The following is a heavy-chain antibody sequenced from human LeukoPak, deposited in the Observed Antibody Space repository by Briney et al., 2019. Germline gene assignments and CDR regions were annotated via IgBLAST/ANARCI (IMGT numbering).Heavy chain of an antibody. D-gene: IGHD2-15*01. CDR3: ASLYCSGGSCYSY. V-gene: IGHV4-34*01. CDR1: GGSFSGYY. Sequence: SETLSLTCAVYGGSFSGYYWSWIRQPPGKGLEWIGEINHSGSTNYNLSLKSRVTISVDTSKNQFSLKLSSVTAADTAVYYCASLYCSGGSCYSYWGQGTLVTVSS. J-gene: IGHJ4*02. CDR2: INHSGST.